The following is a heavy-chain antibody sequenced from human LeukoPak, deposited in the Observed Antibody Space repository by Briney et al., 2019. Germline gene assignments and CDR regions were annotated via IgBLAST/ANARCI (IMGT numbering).Heavy chain of an antibody. V-gene: IGHV4-30-4*01. CDR1: GGSISSGDYY. Sequence: PSETLSLTCTVSGGSISSGDYYWSWIRQPPGKGLEWIGEINHSGSTNYNPSLKSRVTISVDTSKNQFSLKLSSVTAADTAVYYCASRDLQLWSNFDYWGQGTLVTVSS. D-gene: IGHD5-18*01. J-gene: IGHJ4*02. CDR3: ASRDLQLWSNFDY. CDR2: INHSGST.